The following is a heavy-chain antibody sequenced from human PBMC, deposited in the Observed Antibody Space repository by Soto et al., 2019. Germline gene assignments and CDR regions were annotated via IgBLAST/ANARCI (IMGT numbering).Heavy chain of an antibody. Sequence: GASVKVSCKASGYTFTSYAMHWVRQAPGQRLEWMGWINAGNGNTKYSQKFQGRVTITRDTSASTAYMELSSLRSEDTAVYYCARDLSDDILTGYPFDYWGQGTLVNVSS. V-gene: IGHV1-3*01. D-gene: IGHD3-9*01. CDR3: ARDLSDDILTGYPFDY. CDR1: GYTFTSYA. J-gene: IGHJ4*02. CDR2: INAGNGNT.